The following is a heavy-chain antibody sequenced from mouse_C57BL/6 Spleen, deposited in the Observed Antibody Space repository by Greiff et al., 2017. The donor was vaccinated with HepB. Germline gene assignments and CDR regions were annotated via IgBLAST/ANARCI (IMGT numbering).Heavy chain of an antibody. CDR3: TRGGLRQDWFAY. J-gene: IGHJ3*01. CDR2: IDPETGGT. Sequence: VQLQESGAELVRPGASVTLSCKASGYTFTDYEMHWVKQTPVHGLEWIGAIDPETGGTAYNQKFKGKAILTADKSSSTAYMELRSLTSEDSAVYYCTRGGLRQDWFAYWGQGTLVTVSA. CDR1: GYTFTDYE. D-gene: IGHD2-4*01. V-gene: IGHV1-15*01.